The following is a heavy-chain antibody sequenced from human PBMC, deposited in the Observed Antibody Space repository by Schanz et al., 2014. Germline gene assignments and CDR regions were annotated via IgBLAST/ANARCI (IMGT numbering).Heavy chain of an antibody. V-gene: IGHV3-48*04. D-gene: IGHD7-27*01. Sequence: VQLVESGGGVVQRGGSLRLSCAASGFIFSSYSMNWIRQAPGKGLEWLSYISRDGTTSYYADSVKGRFTISRDNAKNSLYLEMTSLRGEDTAVYYCARENLNWEAFDIWGQGTVVTVSS. CDR2: ISRDGTTS. J-gene: IGHJ3*02. CDR3: ARENLNWEAFDI. CDR1: GFIFSSYS.